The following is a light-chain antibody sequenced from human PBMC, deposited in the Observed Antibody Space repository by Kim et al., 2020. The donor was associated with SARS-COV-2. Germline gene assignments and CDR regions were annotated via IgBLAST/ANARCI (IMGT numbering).Light chain of an antibody. CDR2: AAS. CDR3: QQYGSSPYT. Sequence: LSPGERATLAWRARQSVSSDYWTWYQQKPGQAPRLFIYAASRRVTGIPDRFSGSGSGTDFTLTISRLEPEEFAVYYCQQYGSSPYTFGQGTKLEI. V-gene: IGKV3-20*01. J-gene: IGKJ2*01. CDR1: QSVSSDY.